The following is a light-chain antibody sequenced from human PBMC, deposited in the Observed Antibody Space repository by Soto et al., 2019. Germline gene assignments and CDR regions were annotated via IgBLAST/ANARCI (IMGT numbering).Light chain of an antibody. J-gene: IGKJ1*01. CDR2: DAS. V-gene: IGKV3-20*01. CDR1: QIFSSSQ. CDR3: QLYGSSPPWT. Sequence: EIVLTQSPGTLSLSPGERATLSCRASQIFSSSQLAWYQQKPGQAPGLVIYDASTRATGIPDRFSGSGSGTDFTLTISRLEPEDFAVYHCQLYGSSPPWTFGQGTKVEI.